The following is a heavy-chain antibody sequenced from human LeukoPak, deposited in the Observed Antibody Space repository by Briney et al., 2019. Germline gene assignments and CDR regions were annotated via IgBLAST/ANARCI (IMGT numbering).Heavy chain of an antibody. Sequence: AGGSLRLSCAASGFTFSSYSMNWVRQAPGKGLEWVSSITSSSSYICYADSVKGRFTISRHNAKNSLYLQLNSLRAEDTAVYYCVRLYDDYTNGHFDSWGQGTLVTVSS. CDR2: ITSSSSYI. CDR3: VRLYDDYTNGHFDS. CDR1: GFTFSSYS. D-gene: IGHD4-11*01. V-gene: IGHV3-21*01. J-gene: IGHJ4*02.